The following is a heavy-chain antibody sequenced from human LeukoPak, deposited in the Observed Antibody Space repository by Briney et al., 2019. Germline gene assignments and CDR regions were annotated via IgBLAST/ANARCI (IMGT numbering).Heavy chain of an antibody. CDR2: SDYSGST. D-gene: IGHD3-22*01. CDR1: GGSISSSSYY. V-gene: IGHV4-39*01. J-gene: IGHJ4*02. Sequence: SETLSLNCTVSGGSISSSSYYWGRIRQPPGKGLEWIGSSDYSGSTYYNPSLKSRVTISVDTSKNQFSLKLSSVTAADTAVYYCARHAYYGSSGYTLYFDYWGQGILVTVSS. CDR3: ARHAYYGSSGYTLYFDY.